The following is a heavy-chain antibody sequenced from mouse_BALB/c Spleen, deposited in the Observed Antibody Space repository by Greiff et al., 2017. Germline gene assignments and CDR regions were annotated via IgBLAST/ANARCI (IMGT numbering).Heavy chain of an antibody. V-gene: IGHV14-4*02. CDR3: NACYGNYDY. CDR2: IDPENGDT. CDR1: GFNIKDYY. Sequence: EVQLQQSGAELVRSGASVKLSCTASGFNIKDYYMHWVKQRPEQGLEWIGWIDPENGDTEYAPKFQGKATMTADTSSNTAYLQLSSLTSEDTAVYYCNACYGNYDYWGQGTTLTVSS. D-gene: IGHD2-1*01. J-gene: IGHJ2*01.